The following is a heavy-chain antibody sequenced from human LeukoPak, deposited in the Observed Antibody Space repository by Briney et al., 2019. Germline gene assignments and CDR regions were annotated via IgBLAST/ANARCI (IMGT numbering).Heavy chain of an antibody. CDR2: IFYSGST. CDR1: GGSISSSSYY. Sequence: SETLSLTCTVSGGSISSSSYYWGWIRQPPGKGLEWIGSIFYSGSTYYNPSLQSRVTISVDTSKNQFSLKLRSVTAADTAVYYCARIPGSYYYGSGTYPRYYYMDVWGKGTTVTISS. J-gene: IGHJ6*03. CDR3: ARIPGSYYYGSGTYPRYYYMDV. D-gene: IGHD3-10*01. V-gene: IGHV4-39*01.